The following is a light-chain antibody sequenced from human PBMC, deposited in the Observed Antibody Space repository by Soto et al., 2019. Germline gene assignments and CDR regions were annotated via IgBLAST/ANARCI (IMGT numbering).Light chain of an antibody. CDR2: KAS. Sequence: DNQVHQSPSNPFCSLRDRVTTTSPASQTISSWLAWYQQKPGKAPKLLIYKASTLKSGVPSRFSGSGSGTEFTLTISSLQPDDFATYYCQHYNSYSEAFGQGTRLEIK. CDR1: QTISSW. V-gene: IGKV1-5*03. CDR3: QHYNSYSEA. J-gene: IGKJ5*01.